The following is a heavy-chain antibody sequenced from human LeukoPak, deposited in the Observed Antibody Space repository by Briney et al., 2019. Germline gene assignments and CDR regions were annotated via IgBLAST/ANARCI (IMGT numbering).Heavy chain of an antibody. CDR3: VRGSKGSSPYWYFDL. CDR2: TYYRSKWYK. V-gene: IGHV6-1*01. CDR1: GDXVSSNSAA. D-gene: IGHD6-13*01. Sequence: SQTLSLTCGISGDXVSSNSAAWNWIRQSPSRGLEWLGRTYYRSKWYKDYAVSVKSRITINPDTSKNQFSLQLDSVSPEDTAVYYCVRGSKGSSPYWYFDLWGRGTLVTVSS. J-gene: IGHJ2*01.